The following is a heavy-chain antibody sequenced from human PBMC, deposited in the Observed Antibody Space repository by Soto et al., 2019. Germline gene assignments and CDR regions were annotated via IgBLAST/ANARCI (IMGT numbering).Heavy chain of an antibody. Sequence: GASVKVSCKASGYTFTTYHIHWVRQAPGQGLQWMGVINPSAGTTGYAQRFQGRVTVTRDTSTSTVYMDLSSLRSEDTAVYYCARDLSYSRGWSWLDYWGQGTLVTVSS. CDR1: GYTFTTYH. V-gene: IGHV1-46*01. CDR3: ARDLSYSRGWSWLDY. D-gene: IGHD6-19*01. CDR2: INPSAGTT. J-gene: IGHJ5*01.